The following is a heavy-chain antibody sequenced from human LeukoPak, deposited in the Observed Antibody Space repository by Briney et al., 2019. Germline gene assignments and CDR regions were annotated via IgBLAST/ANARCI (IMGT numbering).Heavy chain of an antibody. CDR1: GFTFSSYA. CDR2: ISYDGSNK. D-gene: IGHD3-22*01. V-gene: IGHV3-30*04. J-gene: IGHJ5*02. Sequence: PGRSLRLSCAASGFTFSSYAMHWVRQAPGKGLEWVAVISYDGSNKYYADSVKGRFTISRDNSKNTLYLQMNSLRAEDTAVYYCAKDLRYYYDSSGYQIINWFDPWGQGTLVTVSS. CDR3: AKDLRYYYDSSGYQIINWFDP.